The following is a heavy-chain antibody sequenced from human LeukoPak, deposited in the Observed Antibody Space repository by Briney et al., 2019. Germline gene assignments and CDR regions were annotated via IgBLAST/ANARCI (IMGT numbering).Heavy chain of an antibody. CDR2: TDTEGAST. CDR1: GFTFRNSC. D-gene: IGHD7-27*01. V-gene: IGHV3-74*01. Sequence: GGSLRLSCSASGFTFRNSCMNWVRQAPGEGLVWVSHTDTEGASTSYADSVRGRFIISRDNAKNMLYLQMNSLRVDDTAAYYCARGYFNWAMDVWGQGTTVTVSS. J-gene: IGHJ6*02. CDR3: ARGYFNWAMDV.